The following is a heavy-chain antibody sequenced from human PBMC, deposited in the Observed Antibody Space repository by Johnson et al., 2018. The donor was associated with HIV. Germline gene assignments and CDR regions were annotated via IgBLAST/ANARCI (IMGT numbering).Heavy chain of an antibody. CDR2: LSWNSGRI. V-gene: IGHV3-9*01. D-gene: IGHD2-15*01. Sequence: VQLVESGGGVVQPGRSLRLSCEASGFSFDDYAMHWVRQAPGKGLEWVSGLSWNSGRIGYADSVKGRFTISSDNTKNSLYLQMNSLRAEDTALYYCAASPEDLRAFDIWGQGTMVTVSS. J-gene: IGHJ3*02. CDR3: AASPEDLRAFDI. CDR1: GFSFDDYA.